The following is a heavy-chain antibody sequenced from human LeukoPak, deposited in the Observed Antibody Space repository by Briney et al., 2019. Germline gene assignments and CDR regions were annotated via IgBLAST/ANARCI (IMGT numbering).Heavy chain of an antibody. CDR2: IYYSGST. V-gene: IGHV4-31*03. CDR3: ARVPDYGDYEWNFDY. J-gene: IGHJ4*02. CDR1: GGSISSGGYY. D-gene: IGHD4-17*01. Sequence: PSETLSLTCTVSGGSISSGGYYWSWIRQHPGKGLEWIGYIYYSGSTYYNPSLKSRVTISVDTSKNQFSLKLSSVTAADTAVYYCARVPDYGDYEWNFDYWGQGTLVTVSS.